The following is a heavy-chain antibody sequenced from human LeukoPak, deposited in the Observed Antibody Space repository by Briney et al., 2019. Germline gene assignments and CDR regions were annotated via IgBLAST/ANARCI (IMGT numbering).Heavy chain of an antibody. D-gene: IGHD3-22*01. CDR3: ARDATPKYYYDSSGYGDAFDI. Sequence: SETLSLTCTVSGYSISSGYYWGWIRQPPGKGLEWIGSIYHSGSTYYNPSLKSRVTISVDTSKNQFSLKLSSVTAADTAVYYCARDATPKYYYDSSGYGDAFDIWGQGTMVTVSS. CDR1: GYSISSGYY. J-gene: IGHJ3*02. V-gene: IGHV4-38-2*02. CDR2: IYHSGST.